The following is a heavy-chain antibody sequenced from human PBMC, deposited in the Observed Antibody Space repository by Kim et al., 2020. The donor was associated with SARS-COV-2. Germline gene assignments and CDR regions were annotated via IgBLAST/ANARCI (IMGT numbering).Heavy chain of an antibody. D-gene: IGHD3-3*01. J-gene: IGHJ1*01. Sequence: GGSLRLSCAASGFSFSTFGMTWVRQAPGKGLEWVAAIGSGGRDVFHADPVKGRFTISRDDSKNTVYLQLNSLRVEDTAVYYCAKVPHHNDVSLDNWGQGTRVTVSS. CDR2: IGSGGRDV. V-gene: IGHV3-23*01. CDR3: AKVPHHNDVSLDN. CDR1: GFSFSTFG.